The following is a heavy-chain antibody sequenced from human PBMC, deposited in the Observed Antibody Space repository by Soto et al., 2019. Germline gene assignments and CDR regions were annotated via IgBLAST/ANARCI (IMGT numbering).Heavy chain of an antibody. Sequence: GGSLRLSCATSGFTFTNYAMTWVRQGPGKGLEWVSSISAGGVSTYFADSVKGRFTISGDNSKNTLFLHMNSLRAEDTAVYYCAKMYRGYSGYIQSWGQGTLVTVSS. CDR1: GFTFTNYA. D-gene: IGHD5-12*01. CDR2: ISAGGVST. CDR3: AKMYRGYSGYIQS. V-gene: IGHV3-23*01. J-gene: IGHJ5*02.